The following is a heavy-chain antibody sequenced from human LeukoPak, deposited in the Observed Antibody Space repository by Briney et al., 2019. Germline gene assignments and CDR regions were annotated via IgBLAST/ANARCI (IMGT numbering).Heavy chain of an antibody. V-gene: IGHV3-21*06. CDR1: GFSFSSYT. CDR2: ISSSSSYI. CDR3: GGEFSSSPASMDV. J-gene: IGHJ6*02. D-gene: IGHD6-13*01. Sequence: GGSLRLSCAASGFSFSSYTMNWVRQAPGKGLEWVSIISSSSSYIYYADSVKGRFTISRDNAKNSLYLQMSSLREEDTAVYYCGGEFSSSPASMDVWGQGATVTVSS.